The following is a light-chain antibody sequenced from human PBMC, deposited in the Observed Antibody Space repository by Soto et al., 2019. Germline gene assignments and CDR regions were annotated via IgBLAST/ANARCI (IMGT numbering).Light chain of an antibody. Sequence: QSVLTQPPSASGTPGQRVTISCSGSSSNIGSNFVYWYQQFPGTAPKLLIYRNNQRPSGVPDRFSGSKSGTSASLAISGLRSEDEADYYCAAWDDRLSVLYVFGTGTKLTVL. J-gene: IGLJ1*01. CDR2: RNN. CDR3: AAWDDRLSVLYV. V-gene: IGLV1-47*01. CDR1: SSNIGSNF.